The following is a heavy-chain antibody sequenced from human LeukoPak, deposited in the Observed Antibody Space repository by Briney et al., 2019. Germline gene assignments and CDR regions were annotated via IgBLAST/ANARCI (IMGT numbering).Heavy chain of an antibody. D-gene: IGHD3-10*01. CDR2: INTNGDDT. CDR1: GFTLSTYA. V-gene: IGHV3-64D*09. J-gene: IGHJ4*02. Sequence: GGSLRLSCSASGFTLSTYAMHWVRQAPGEGLENVSTINTNGDDTYYADSGKGRFIISRDNSKRTLYLQMSSLRAEDTAVYYCVKDLRGGGYYTSFDYWGQGTLVTVSS. CDR3: VKDLRGGGYYTSFDY.